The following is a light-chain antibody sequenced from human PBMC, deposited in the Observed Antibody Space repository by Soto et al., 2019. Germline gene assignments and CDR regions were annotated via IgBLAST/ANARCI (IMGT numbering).Light chain of an antibody. Sequence: EVGMTQSPATLSVSPGERATLSCRAGESISSNLAWYQLKPGQAPRLLIYGASTRATGIPARFSGSGSGTEFTLTISRLETEDFAVYYCQQYDSSPKTFGQGTKVAIK. CDR2: GAS. CDR3: QQYDSSPKT. CDR1: ESISSN. V-gene: IGKV3-15*01. J-gene: IGKJ1*01.